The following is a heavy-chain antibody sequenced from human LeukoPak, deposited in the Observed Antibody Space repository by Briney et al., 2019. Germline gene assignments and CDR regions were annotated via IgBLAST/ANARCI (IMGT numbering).Heavy chain of an antibody. CDR2: ISGSGGTT. V-gene: IGHV3-23*01. CDR3: ARRIGGFDY. CDR1: GFTFSNSA. Sequence: GGSLRLSCAASGFTFSNSALTWVRQAPGKGLEWVSAISGSGGTTYYADSVKGRFTISRDNSKNTLYLQMNSLRAEDTAVYYCARRIGGFDYWGQGPLVTVSS. D-gene: IGHD3-10*01. J-gene: IGHJ4*02.